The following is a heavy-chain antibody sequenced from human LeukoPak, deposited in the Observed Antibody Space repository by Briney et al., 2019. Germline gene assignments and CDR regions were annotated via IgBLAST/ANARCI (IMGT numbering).Heavy chain of an antibody. CDR3: ARYHTYGSGY. V-gene: IGHV4-30-4*01. Sequence: SETLSLTCTVSGGSISSGDYYWSWIRQPPGKGLEWIGYIYYSGSTYYDPSLKSRVTISVDTPKNQFSLKLSSVTAADTAVYYCARYHTYGSGYWGQGTLVTVSS. D-gene: IGHD3-10*01. CDR1: GGSISSGDYY. CDR2: IYYSGST. J-gene: IGHJ4*02.